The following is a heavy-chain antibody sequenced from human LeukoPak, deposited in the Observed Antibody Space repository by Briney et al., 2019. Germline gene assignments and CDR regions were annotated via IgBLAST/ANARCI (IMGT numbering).Heavy chain of an antibody. CDR1: GFIFSSHW. CDR2: IKHDGTEQ. CDR3: ARDRDYDVLPGPDYFDS. J-gene: IGHJ4*02. Sequence: PGGSLRLSCAASGFIFSSHWISWVRQAPGKGLEWVANIKHDGTEQYFVDSVKGRFTISRDNAKNSVYLQMNSLGVEDAAVYYCARDRDYDVLPGPDYFDSWGQGTRVTVSS. V-gene: IGHV3-7*04. D-gene: IGHD3-9*01.